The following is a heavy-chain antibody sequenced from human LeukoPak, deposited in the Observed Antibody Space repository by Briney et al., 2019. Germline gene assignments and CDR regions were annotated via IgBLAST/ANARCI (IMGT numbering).Heavy chain of an antibody. CDR2: VYYSGST. CDR3: ARRNDVFDI. V-gene: IGHV4-39*01. J-gene: IGHJ3*02. CDR1: GGSISGRSYY. Sequence: SETLSLTCTVSGGSISGRSYYWGWIRQPPGKGLEWIGSVYYSGSTYYNPSLKSRVTISVDTSKIQSSLRLNSVTAADTAVYYCARRNDVFDIWGQGTMVTVSS.